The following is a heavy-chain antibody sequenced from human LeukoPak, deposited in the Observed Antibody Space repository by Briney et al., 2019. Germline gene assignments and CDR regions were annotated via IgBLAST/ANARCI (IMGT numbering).Heavy chain of an antibody. CDR3: ARIDRSSSWCHDLIYD. J-gene: IGHJ4*02. CDR1: GFTVISNL. V-gene: IGHV3-53*01. CDR2: IYSGGAT. Sequence: GGSLTLSCAASGFTVISNLMTWVRQSPGRGLEWLSSIYSGGATYYADSVKGRFTISRDNSKNTLYLQMNSLRAEDTAVYYCARIDRSSSWCHDLIYDWGQGTLVTVSS. D-gene: IGHD6-13*01.